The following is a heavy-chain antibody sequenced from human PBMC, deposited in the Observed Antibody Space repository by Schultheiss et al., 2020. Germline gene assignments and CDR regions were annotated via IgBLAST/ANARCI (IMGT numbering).Heavy chain of an antibody. D-gene: IGHD4-17*01. V-gene: IGHV3-30*03. CDR1: GFNFTSYD. CDR3: AVRNYGALVEY. J-gene: IGHJ4*02. Sequence: GGSLRLSCAASGFNFTSYDMHWVRQAPGKGLEWVAVISYDGSDKYYADSVRGRFTISRDNSKNTLYLQMNSLRAEDTAVFYCAVRNYGALVEYWGQGTLVTVSS. CDR2: ISYDGSDK.